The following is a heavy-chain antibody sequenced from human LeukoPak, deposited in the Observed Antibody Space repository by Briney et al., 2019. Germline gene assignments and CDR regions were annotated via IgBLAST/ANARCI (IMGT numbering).Heavy chain of an antibody. Sequence: GGSLRLSCAASGFTFSNYAMNWVRQAPGKGLEWVSAISGSGGTIFYADSVKGRFTISRDHSKKILYLQMNSLRAEDTAVYYCAKVLGSRIAVSDPFDYWGQGTLVTVSS. V-gene: IGHV3-23*01. CDR1: GFTFSNYA. CDR2: ISGSGGTI. CDR3: AKVLGSRIAVSDPFDY. J-gene: IGHJ4*02. D-gene: IGHD2-21*01.